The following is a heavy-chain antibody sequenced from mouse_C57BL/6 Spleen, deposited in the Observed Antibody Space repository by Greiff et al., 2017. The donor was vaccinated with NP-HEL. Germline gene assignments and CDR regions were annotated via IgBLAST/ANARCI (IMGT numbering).Heavy chain of an antibody. CDR1: GFTFSDYG. V-gene: IGHV5-17*01. D-gene: IGHD4-1*01. J-gene: IGHJ3*01. Sequence: EVKLVESGGGLVKPGGSLKLSCAASGFTFSDYGMHWVRQAPEKGLEWVAYISSGSSTIYYADTVKGRFTISRDNAKNTLFLQMTSLRSEDTAMYYCARKNWEGDLAYWGQGTLVTVSA. CDR3: ARKNWEGDLAY. CDR2: ISSGSSTI.